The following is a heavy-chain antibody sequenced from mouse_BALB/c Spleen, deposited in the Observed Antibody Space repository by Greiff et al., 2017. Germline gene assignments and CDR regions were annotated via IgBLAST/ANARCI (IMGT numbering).Heavy chain of an antibody. J-gene: IGHJ3*01. CDR3: ASLYDGYPAWFAD. V-gene: IGHV5-6-3*01. CDR2: INSNGGST. CDR1: GFTFSSYG. Sequence: EVQLVESGGGLVQPGGSLKLSCAASGFTFSSYGMSWVRQTPDKRLELVATINSNGGSTYYPDSVKGRFTISRDNAKNTLYLQMSSLKSEDTAMYYCASLYDGYPAWFADWGQGTLVTVSA. D-gene: IGHD2-3*01.